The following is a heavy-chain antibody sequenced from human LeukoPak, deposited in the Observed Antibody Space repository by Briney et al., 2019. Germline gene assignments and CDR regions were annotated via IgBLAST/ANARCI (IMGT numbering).Heavy chain of an antibody. J-gene: IGHJ4*02. Sequence: GSLKLSCAASGFTFSSYSMNWVRQAPGKGLEWIGEINHSGSTNYNPSLKSRVTISVDTSKNQFSLKLSSVTAADTAVYYCAGGGYSGYRIDYWGQGTLVTVSS. V-gene: IGHV4-34*08. D-gene: IGHD5-12*01. CDR2: INHSGST. CDR3: AGGGYSGYRIDY. CDR1: GFTFSSYS.